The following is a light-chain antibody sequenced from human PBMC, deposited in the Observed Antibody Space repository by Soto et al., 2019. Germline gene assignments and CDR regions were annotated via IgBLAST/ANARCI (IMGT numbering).Light chain of an antibody. CDR1: QSVSNN. CDR2: HSS. J-gene: IGKJ1*01. V-gene: IGKV3-15*01. Sequence: VWTQSPGTLSLSPGERATLSCRASQSVSNNYLAWYQQKPGQPPRLLIYHSSTRATGVPARFSGSGSGTEFTLTISRLQSEDFAVYYCQQYYNWRPRFGQGTKVDIK. CDR3: QQYYNWRPR.